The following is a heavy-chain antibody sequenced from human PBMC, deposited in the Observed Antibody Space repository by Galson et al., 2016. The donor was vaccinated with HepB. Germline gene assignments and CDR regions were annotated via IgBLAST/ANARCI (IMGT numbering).Heavy chain of an antibody. J-gene: IGHJ4*02. D-gene: IGHD6-19*01. CDR2: IDGPTPTP. Sequence: SLRLSCAASGFTFRNYALSWVRRAPGKGLDWASHIDGPTPTPHYADSVRGRFSIYRDNSRDTLYLQMDSLTAEDSAIYYCTTWLSHHFDYWGQGTRVTVSS. V-gene: IGHV3-23*01. CDR3: TTWLSHHFDY. CDR1: GFTFRNYA.